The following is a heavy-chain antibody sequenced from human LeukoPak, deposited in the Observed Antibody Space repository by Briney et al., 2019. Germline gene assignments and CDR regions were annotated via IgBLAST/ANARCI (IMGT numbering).Heavy chain of an antibody. CDR3: AKGVAAGYCSGGSCPTYYFDY. D-gene: IGHD2-15*01. CDR2: ISYDGSNK. Sequence: GGSLRLSCAASGFTFSSYGMHWVLQAPGKGLEWVAVISYDGSNKYYADSVKGRFTISRDNSKNTLYLQMNSLRAEDTAVYYCAKGVAAGYCSGGSCPTYYFDYSGQGTLVPVSS. CDR1: GFTFSSYG. V-gene: IGHV3-30*18. J-gene: IGHJ4*02.